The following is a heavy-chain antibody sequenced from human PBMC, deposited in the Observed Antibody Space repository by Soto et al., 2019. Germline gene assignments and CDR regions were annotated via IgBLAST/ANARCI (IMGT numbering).Heavy chain of an antibody. J-gene: IGHJ4*02. CDR1: GATYSNSA. CDR3: ARGGVDVVATSAFDY. Sequence: QVQLVQSGAEVKKPGSSVKVSCKASGATYSNSAISWVRQDPGQGLEWMGGINPILGIPDYAHKFQGRVMITEDESTNRVYMDLGSVGTEDTALYFCARGGVDVVATSAFDYWGQGTLVTVSS. CDR2: INPILGIP. D-gene: IGHD5-12*01. V-gene: IGHV1-69*01.